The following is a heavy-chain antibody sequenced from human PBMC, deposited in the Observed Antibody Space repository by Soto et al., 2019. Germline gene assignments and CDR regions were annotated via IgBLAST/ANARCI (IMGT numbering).Heavy chain of an antibody. Sequence: GGSLRLSCAASGFIFSDYYMTWIRQAPGKGLEWVSHISSSGSNIYYADSVKGRFTISRDNTKRSLFLQMNSLRAEDTAVYFCARELRRDTVTSAGYWGQGSLVTVSS. CDR2: ISSSGSNI. D-gene: IGHD4-17*01. CDR3: ARELRRDTVTSAGY. V-gene: IGHV3-11*01. CDR1: GFIFSDYY. J-gene: IGHJ4*02.